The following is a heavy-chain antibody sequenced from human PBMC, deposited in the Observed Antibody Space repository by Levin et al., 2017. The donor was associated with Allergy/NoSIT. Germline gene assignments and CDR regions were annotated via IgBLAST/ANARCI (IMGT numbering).Heavy chain of an antibody. CDR2: INGDGSRT. D-gene: IGHD5-12*01. V-gene: IGHV3-74*01. CDR1: GFTFSNYW. J-gene: IGHJ4*02. CDR3: AREGADSSYDSLFVY. Sequence: GESLKISCAASGFTFSNYWMHWVRQAPGKGLVWVSSINGDGSRTNYADSVQGRFTISRDNAKNTLYLQMNSVRAEDTAVYYCAREGADSSYDSLFVYWGQGTLLTVSS.